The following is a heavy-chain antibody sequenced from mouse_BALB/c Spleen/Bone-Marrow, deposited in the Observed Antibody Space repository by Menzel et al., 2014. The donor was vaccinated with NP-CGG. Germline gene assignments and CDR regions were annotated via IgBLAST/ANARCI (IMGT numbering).Heavy chain of an antibody. J-gene: IGHJ3*01. CDR2: ISYSGST. V-gene: IGHV3-2*02. CDR1: GYSITSDYA. Sequence: VQLKESGPGLVKPSQSLSLTCTVTGYSITSDYAWNWIRQFPGNKLEWMGYISYSGSTSYNPSLKSRISITRDTSKNQFFLQLKSVTAEDTATHYCARXXXXXDGFAYWGQGTPVTVSA. CDR3: ARXXXXXDGFAY.